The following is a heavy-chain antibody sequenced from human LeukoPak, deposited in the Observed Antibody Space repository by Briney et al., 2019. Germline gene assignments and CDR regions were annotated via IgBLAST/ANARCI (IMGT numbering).Heavy chain of an antibody. V-gene: IGHV4-39*07. Sequence: SETLSLTCTVSGGSISSSSYYWGWIRQPPGKVLEWIGSIYYGGSTYYNPSLKSRVTISVDTPKNQFSLKLSSVTAADTAVYYCARERGPGIAAGEGYWGQGTLVTVSS. J-gene: IGHJ4*02. D-gene: IGHD6-13*01. CDR3: ARERGPGIAAGEGY. CDR1: GGSISSSSYY. CDR2: IYYGGST.